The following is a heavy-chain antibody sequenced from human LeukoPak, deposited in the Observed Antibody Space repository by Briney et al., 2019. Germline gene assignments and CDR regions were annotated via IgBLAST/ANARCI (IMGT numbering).Heavy chain of an antibody. D-gene: IGHD1-14*01. Sequence: SETLSLTCSVSNASTRSYRWTWLRQPPGKSLEWIGNIQHSGSTNNNPSLKSRVTISLETSNNHFSLSLTSVTAADTAVYYCARGRAGDAVYVGMHYFDYWGQGILVTVSS. V-gene: IGHV4-59*01. CDR2: IQHSGST. CDR3: ARGRAGDAVYVGMHYFDY. J-gene: IGHJ4*02. CDR1: NASTRSYR.